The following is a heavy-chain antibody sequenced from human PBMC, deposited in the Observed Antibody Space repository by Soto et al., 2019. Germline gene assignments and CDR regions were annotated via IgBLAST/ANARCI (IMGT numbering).Heavy chain of an antibody. CDR2: ISSSSSYI. D-gene: IGHD6-13*01. CDR1: GFTFSSYS. J-gene: IGHJ3*02. V-gene: IGHV3-21*01. Sequence: GGSLRLSCAASGFTFSSYSMNWVRQAPGKGLEWVSSISSSSSYIYYADSVKGRFTISRDNAKNSLYLQMNSLRAEDTAVYYCARDLAAAGGDIWGQGTMVTVSS. CDR3: ARDLAAAGGDI.